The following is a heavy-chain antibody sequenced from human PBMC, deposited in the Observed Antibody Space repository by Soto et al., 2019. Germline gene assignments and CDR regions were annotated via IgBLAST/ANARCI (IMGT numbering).Heavy chain of an antibody. D-gene: IGHD3-9*01. J-gene: IGHJ6*02. CDR2: ISAYNGKT. Sequence: QVQLVQSGAEVKKPGASVKVSCKASGYTFTSYGISWVRQAPGQGLEWMGWISAYNGKTNYSQKLQGRLTMTTDTSTSTAYMEMRRPRSDDTAVYYCAGDPRGTYYDILPGLHQDCYYYGMDGWGQGTTVTVSS. CDR3: AGDPRGTYYDILPGLHQDCYYYGMDG. V-gene: IGHV1-18*01. CDR1: GYTFTSYG.